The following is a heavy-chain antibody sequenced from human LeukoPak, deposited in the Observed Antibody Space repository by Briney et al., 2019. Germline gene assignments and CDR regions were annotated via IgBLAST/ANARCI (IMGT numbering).Heavy chain of an antibody. Sequence: PGGSLRLSCAASGFTFSSYGMHWVRQAPDKGLEWVAVIWYDGSNKYYADSVKGRFTISRDNSKNTLYLQMNSLRAEDTAVCYCARDRGAAGTGDDAFDIWGQGTMVTVSS. D-gene: IGHD6-13*01. V-gene: IGHV3-33*01. CDR1: GFTFSSYG. CDR2: IWYDGSNK. J-gene: IGHJ3*02. CDR3: ARDRGAAGTGDDAFDI.